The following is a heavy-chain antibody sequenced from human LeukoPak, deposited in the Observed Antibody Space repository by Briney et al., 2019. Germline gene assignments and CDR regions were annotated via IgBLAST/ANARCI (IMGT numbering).Heavy chain of an antibody. CDR3: ARGRSSWHYYFEY. V-gene: IGHV4-31*03. D-gene: IGHD6-13*01. CDR1: GGSISIGGYY. Sequence: SETLSLTCTVSGGSISIGGYYWSWIRQHPGKGLEWIGYIYYSGSTYYNPSLKSRVIISVDTSKNQFSLRLSSVTAADTAVYYCARGRSSWHYYFEYWGQGTLVTVSS. CDR2: IYYSGST. J-gene: IGHJ4*02.